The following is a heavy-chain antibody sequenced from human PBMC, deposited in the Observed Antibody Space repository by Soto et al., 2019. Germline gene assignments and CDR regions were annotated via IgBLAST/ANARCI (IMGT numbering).Heavy chain of an antibody. Sequence: PSETLSLTCALYGGSFSCYYWSWIRQRPGKGLEWVAEINHSGSTNYNQSLESRVTISVDASENQFPLKLRFVNAADKVVYYCPRGFLNEYYFDYWGQGTLVTVSS. CDR3: PRGFLNEYYFDY. CDR2: INHSGST. V-gene: IGHV4-34*01. J-gene: IGHJ4*02. CDR1: GGSFSCYY.